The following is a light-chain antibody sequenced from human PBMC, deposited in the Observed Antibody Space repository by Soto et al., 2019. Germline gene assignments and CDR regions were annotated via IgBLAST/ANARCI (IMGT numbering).Light chain of an antibody. J-gene: IGKJ1*01. Sequence: VQRTQSTSTLSASVGDRVTITCRASQSISSWLAWYQQKPGKAPKLLIYDASSLESGVPSRFSGSGSGTEFTLTITSLQPDDFATYYCQQYNSYPWTFGQGTKVDI. CDR1: QSISSW. V-gene: IGKV1-5*01. CDR2: DAS. CDR3: QQYNSYPWT.